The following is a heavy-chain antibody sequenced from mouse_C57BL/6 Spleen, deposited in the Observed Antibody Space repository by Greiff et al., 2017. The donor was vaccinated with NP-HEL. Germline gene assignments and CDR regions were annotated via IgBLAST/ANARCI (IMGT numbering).Heavy chain of an antibody. J-gene: IGHJ2*01. V-gene: IGHV3-1*01. CDR2: ISYSGST. CDR3: ARGNPSYYFDY. D-gene: IGHD6-1*01. CDR1: GYSITSGYD. Sequence: EVQLQESGPGMVKPSQSLSLTCTVTGYSITSGYDWHWIRHFPGNKLEWMGYISYSGSTNYNPSLKSRISITHDTSKNHFFLKLNSVTTEDTATYYCARGNPSYYFDYWGQGTTLTVSS.